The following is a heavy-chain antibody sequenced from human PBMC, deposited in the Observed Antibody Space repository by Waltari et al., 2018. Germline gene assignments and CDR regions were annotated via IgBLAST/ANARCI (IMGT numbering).Heavy chain of an antibody. CDR3: AAGISFDY. Sequence: QVQLVESGGGVVQPGRSLRLSCAASGFTFSSYAMHWVRQAPGKGLEGVAVISYDGSNKYYADSVKGRFTISRDNSKNTLYLQMNSLRAEDTAVYYCAAGISFDYWGQGTLVTVSS. D-gene: IGHD3-3*02. CDR2: ISYDGSNK. V-gene: IGHV3-30-3*01. J-gene: IGHJ4*02. CDR1: GFTFSSYA.